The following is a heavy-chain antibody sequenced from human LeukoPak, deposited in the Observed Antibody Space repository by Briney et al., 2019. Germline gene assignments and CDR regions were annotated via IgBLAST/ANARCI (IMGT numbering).Heavy chain of an antibody. D-gene: IGHD1-26*01. Sequence: ASVKVSCKVSGYTLTELSMHWVRQAPGKGLAWMGGFDPEDGETIYAQKFQGRVTMTEDTSTDTAYMELSSLRSEDTAVYYCATVGRWELPYYFDYWGQGTLVTVSS. CDR1: GYTLTELS. CDR2: FDPEDGET. CDR3: ATVGRWELPYYFDY. V-gene: IGHV1-24*01. J-gene: IGHJ4*02.